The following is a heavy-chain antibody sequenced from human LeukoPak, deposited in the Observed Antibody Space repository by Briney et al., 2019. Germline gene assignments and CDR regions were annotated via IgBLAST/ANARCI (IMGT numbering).Heavy chain of an antibody. J-gene: IGHJ6*03. CDR3: ARAGIAVAGFKGYYYYMDV. D-gene: IGHD6-19*01. CDR2: INSDGSST. Sequence: PGGSLRLSCAASGFTFSSYWMHWVRQAPGKGLVWVSRINSDGSSTSYADSVKGRFTISRGNAKNTLYLQMNSLRAEDTAVYYCARAGIAVAGFKGYYYYMDVWGKGTTVTVSS. V-gene: IGHV3-74*01. CDR1: GFTFSSYW.